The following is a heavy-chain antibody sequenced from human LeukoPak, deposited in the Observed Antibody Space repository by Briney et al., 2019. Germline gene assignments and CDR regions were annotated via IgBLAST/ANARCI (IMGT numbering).Heavy chain of an antibody. D-gene: IGHD3-10*01. CDR1: GFTVSSNY. CDR2: ICSDGST. J-gene: IGHJ6*03. CDR3: ARVIAARERAWFGELRLYYYSYIDV. V-gene: IGHV3-66*01. Sequence: GGSLRLSCAASGFTVSSNYMSWVRQAPGKGLEWVSVICSDGSTYYADSVKGRFTISRDNSKNTLYLQMNSLRAEDTAVYYCARVIAARERAWFGELRLYYYSYIDVWGKGTTVTISS.